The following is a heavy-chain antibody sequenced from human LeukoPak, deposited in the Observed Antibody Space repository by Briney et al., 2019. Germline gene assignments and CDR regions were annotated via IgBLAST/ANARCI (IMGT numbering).Heavy chain of an antibody. D-gene: IGHD6-19*01. V-gene: IGHV1-18*01. CDR1: GYTFTSYG. J-gene: IGHJ6*03. Sequence: ASVKVSCKASGYTFTSYGISWVRQAPGQGLEWMGWISAYNGNTNYAQKLQGRVTMTTDTSTSTAYMELRSLRSDDTAVYYCARYSSGRRPLYCYYYMDVWGKGTTVTVSS. CDR2: ISAYNGNT. CDR3: ARYSSGRRPLYCYYYMDV.